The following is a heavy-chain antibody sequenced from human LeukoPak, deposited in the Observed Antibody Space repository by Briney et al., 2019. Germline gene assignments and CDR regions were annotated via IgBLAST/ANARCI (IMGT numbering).Heavy chain of an antibody. CDR2: INPNSDGT. V-gene: IGHV1-2*02. Sequence: ASVKVSCKASGYTFTGYYMHWVRQAPGQGLEWMGWINPNSDGTNYAQKFQGRVTMTRDTSISTAYMELSRLRSDDTAVYYCAREVYYDILTGPSYYYMDVWGKGTTVTVSS. CDR1: GYTFTGYY. D-gene: IGHD3-9*01. J-gene: IGHJ6*03. CDR3: AREVYYDILTGPSYYYMDV.